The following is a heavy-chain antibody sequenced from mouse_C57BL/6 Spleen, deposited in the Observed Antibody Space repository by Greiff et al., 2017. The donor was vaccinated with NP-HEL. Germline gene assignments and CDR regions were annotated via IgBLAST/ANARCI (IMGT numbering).Heavy chain of an antibody. V-gene: IGHV1-64*01. D-gene: IGHD2-5*01. Sequence: QVQLQQSGAELVRPGASVKLSCTASGFNIKDDYMHWVKQRPEQGLEWIGMIHPNSGSTNYNEKFKSKATLTVDKSSSTAYMQLSSLTSEDSAVYYCARVRTNSNGAMDYWGQGTSVTVSS. J-gene: IGHJ4*01. CDR1: GFNIKDDY. CDR2: IHPNSGST. CDR3: ARVRTNSNGAMDY.